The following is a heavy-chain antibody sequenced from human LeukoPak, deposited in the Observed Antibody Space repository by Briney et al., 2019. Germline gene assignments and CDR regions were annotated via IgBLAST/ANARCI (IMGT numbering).Heavy chain of an antibody. D-gene: IGHD1-26*01. V-gene: IGHV3-21*01. CDR1: GFTFSSYS. CDR2: ISSSSSYI. CDR3: ARAPLGTPTDY. Sequence: GGSLRLSCAASGFTFSSYSMNWVRQAPGKGLEWVSSISSSSSYIYYADSVKGRFTISRDNAKNMLYLQMNSLTAEDTAVYFCARAPLGTPTDYWGQGTQVTVSS. J-gene: IGHJ4*02.